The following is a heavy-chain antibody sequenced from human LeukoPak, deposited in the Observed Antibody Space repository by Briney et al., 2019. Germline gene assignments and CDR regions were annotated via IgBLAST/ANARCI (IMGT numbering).Heavy chain of an antibody. CDR3: ARQIGPLGPFDY. V-gene: IGHV4-39*01. J-gene: IGHJ4*02. CDR1: GGSFSSSSYY. CDR2: IYYSGST. D-gene: IGHD1-26*01. Sequence: SSETLSLTCTVSGGSFSSSSYYWGWIRQPPGKGLEWIGSIYYSGSTYYNPSLKSRVTISVDTSKNQFSLKLSSVTAADTAVYYCARQIGPLGPFDYWGQGTLVTVSS.